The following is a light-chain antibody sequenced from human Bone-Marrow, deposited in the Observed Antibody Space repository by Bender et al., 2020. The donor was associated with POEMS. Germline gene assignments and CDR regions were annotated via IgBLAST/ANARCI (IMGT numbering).Light chain of an antibody. CDR3: QVWDGSGLWV. CDR2: DNS. V-gene: IGLV3-21*02. CDR1: NIGSRS. J-gene: IGLJ3*02. Sequence: SYVLTQPPSVSVAPGQTARITCGGNNIGSRSVHWYQQKPGQAPVLVVYDNSDRPSGIPERFSGSTSGNTATLTISRVEAGDEADYYCQVWDGSGLWVFGGGTRLTVL.